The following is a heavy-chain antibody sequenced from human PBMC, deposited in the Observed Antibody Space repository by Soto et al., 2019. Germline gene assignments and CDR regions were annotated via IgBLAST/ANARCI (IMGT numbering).Heavy chain of an antibody. J-gene: IGHJ4*02. CDR1: GFTFSNAC. Sequence: PGGSLRLSCAASGFTFSNACMTWVRQAPGKGLEWVGRLKSKTDGGTTDYAAPVKGRFTNSRDDSKNTLYLQMNSLDTEDTAVYYCTYSPYGSYFDYWGQGTLVTVSS. D-gene: IGHD4-17*01. V-gene: IGHV3-15*01. CDR3: TYSPYGSYFDY. CDR2: LKSKTDGGTT.